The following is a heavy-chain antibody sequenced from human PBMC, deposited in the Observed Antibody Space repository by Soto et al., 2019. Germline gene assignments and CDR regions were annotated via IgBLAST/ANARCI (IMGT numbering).Heavy chain of an antibody. D-gene: IGHD2-2*01. CDR2: IVVGNGNT. Sequence: ASVKVSCKASGFTFTSSAVQWVRQARGQRLEWIGWIVVGNGNTNYAQKFQERVTITRDMSTSTAYMELSSLRSEDTAVYYCARGSWKGASEVVVVPAVRPALDYWGQGTLVTVSS. CDR3: ARGSWKGASEVVVVPAVRPALDY. CDR1: GFTFTSSA. J-gene: IGHJ4*02. V-gene: IGHV1-58*01.